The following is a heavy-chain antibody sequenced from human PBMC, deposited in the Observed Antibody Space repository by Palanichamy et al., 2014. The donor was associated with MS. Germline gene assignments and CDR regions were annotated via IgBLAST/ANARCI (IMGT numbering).Heavy chain of an antibody. J-gene: IGHJ4*02. CDR3: TTLSRGPAPVGYYFDF. Sequence: QIQLVQSGAQLKRPGASVKVSCKASGSTFTSHGFSWVRQAPGRGLEWLGWIGAYSDHTDYAHVVQARITLTTDTSSSTAFMELRSLTSDDTAVYYCTTLSRGPAPVGYYFDFWGQGTLVTISS. CDR1: GSTFTSHG. V-gene: IGHV1-18*01. CDR2: IGAYSDHT. D-gene: IGHD3-10*01.